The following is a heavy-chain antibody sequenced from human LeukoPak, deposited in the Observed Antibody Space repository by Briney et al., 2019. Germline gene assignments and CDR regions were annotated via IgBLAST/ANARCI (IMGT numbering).Heavy chain of an antibody. V-gene: IGHV1-69*05. J-gene: IGHJ6*03. Sequence: SVKVSCKASGGTFSSYAISWVRQAPGQGLEWMGGIIPIFGTANYAQKFQGRVTITTDESTSTAYMELSSLRSEDTAVYYCARDPGPIVVGGYYYYMDVWGKGTTVTVSS. CDR2: IIPIFGTA. CDR3: ARDPGPIVVGGYYYYMDV. CDR1: GGTFSSYA. D-gene: IGHD2-2*01.